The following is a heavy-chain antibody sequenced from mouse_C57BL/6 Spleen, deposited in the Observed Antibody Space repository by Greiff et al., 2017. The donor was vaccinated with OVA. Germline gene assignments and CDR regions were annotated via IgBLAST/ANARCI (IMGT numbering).Heavy chain of an antibody. V-gene: IGHV6-6*01. Sequence: EVQLQQSGGGLVQPGGSMKLSCAASGFTFSDAWMDWVRQSPEKGLEWVAEIRNKANNHATYYAESVKGRFTISRDDSKSSVYLQMNSLRAEDTGIYYCTRPQTAQALYYFDDWGQGTTLTVSS. J-gene: IGHJ2*01. CDR1: GFTFSDAW. D-gene: IGHD3-2*02. CDR2: IRNKANNHAT. CDR3: TRPQTAQALYYFDD.